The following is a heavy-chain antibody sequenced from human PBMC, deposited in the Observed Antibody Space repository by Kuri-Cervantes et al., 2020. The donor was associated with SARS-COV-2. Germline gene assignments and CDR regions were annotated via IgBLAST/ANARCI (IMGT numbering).Heavy chain of an antibody. Sequence: SQTLSLTCAVSGYSITSGYYWRWIRQPPGKGLEWIGEINHSGSTNYNPSLKSRVTVSVDTSQNQSSLNLSSVTAAVTSVYYCARAAPGYGMDVWGQGTTVTVSS. CDR1: GYSITSGYY. CDR2: INHSGST. V-gene: IGHV4-34*01. CDR3: ARAAPGYGMDV. J-gene: IGHJ6*02.